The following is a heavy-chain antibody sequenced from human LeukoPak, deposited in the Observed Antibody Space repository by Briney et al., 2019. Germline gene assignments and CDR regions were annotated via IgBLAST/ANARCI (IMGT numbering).Heavy chain of an antibody. D-gene: IGHD3-3*01. J-gene: IGHJ4*02. CDR2: ISGSGGST. CDR3: AKAEYGFLEWLSSFDY. CDR1: GFTFSSYA. Sequence: GGSLRLSCAASGFTFSSYAMSGVRQAPGKGVEGVSAISGSGGSTYYEDSVKGRFTISIDNSKNTLYLQMNSLIAEDTAVYYCAKAEYGFLEWLSSFDYWGQGTLVTVSS. V-gene: IGHV3-23*01.